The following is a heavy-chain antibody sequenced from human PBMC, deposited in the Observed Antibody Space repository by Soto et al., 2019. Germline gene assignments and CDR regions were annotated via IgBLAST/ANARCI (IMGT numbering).Heavy chain of an antibody. J-gene: IGHJ4*02. CDR3: ARDGGSSGFTTGWYVDY. CDR2: IYSDGST. V-gene: IGHV3-53*02. D-gene: IGHD3-16*01. CDR1: GFAVNINY. Sequence: EVQLVETGGGLIQPGGSLRLSCAASGFAVNINYMSWVRQAPGKGLEWVSLIYSDGSTYYADSVKGRFTISRDNSKNTRYLQITRLRGEDTAVYYGARDGGSSGFTTGWYVDYWGQGTLVNVSS.